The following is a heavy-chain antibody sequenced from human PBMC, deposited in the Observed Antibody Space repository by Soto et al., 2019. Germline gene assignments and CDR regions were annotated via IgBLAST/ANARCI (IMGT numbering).Heavy chain of an antibody. CDR1: GGSISSYY. CDR2: IYYSGST. Sequence: QVQLQESGPGLVKPSETLSLTCTVSGGSISSYYWSWIRQPPGKGLEWIGYIYYSGSTNYNPSLKSRVTISVDTSKNQFSLKLSSVTAADTAVYYCAGGHYDILTGTSPTIDYWGQGTLVTVSS. V-gene: IGHV4-59*01. CDR3: AGGHYDILTGTSPTIDY. J-gene: IGHJ4*02. D-gene: IGHD3-9*01.